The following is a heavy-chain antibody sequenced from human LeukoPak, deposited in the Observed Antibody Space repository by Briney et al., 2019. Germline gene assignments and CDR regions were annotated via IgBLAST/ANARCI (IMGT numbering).Heavy chain of an antibody. CDR3: ARGRPPHDYGTLFDY. CDR2: IYYSGST. V-gene: IGHV4-59*01. J-gene: IGHJ4*02. D-gene: IGHD4-17*01. Sequence: SEALSLTCTVSGGAITGYYWSWIRQPPGKGLEWIGYIYYSGSTNYNPSLKSRVTMSVDTSKKQFSLKLSSVTAADTALYYFARGRPPHDYGTLFDYWGQGTLVTVSS. CDR1: GGAITGYY.